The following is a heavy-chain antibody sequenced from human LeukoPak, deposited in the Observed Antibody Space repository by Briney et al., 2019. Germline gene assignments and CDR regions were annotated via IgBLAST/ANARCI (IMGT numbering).Heavy chain of an antibody. D-gene: IGHD1/OR15-1a*01. J-gene: IGHJ4*02. CDR1: GFTVSSKY. V-gene: IGHV3-66*01. CDR2: IYTDGNT. CDR3: ARGHYRNIPG. Sequence: GGSLRLSCAASGFTVSSKYMNWVRQAPGKGLEWVSVIYTDGNTYYADSVRARFSISRDDSKNTLSLQMNSLRAEDTAVYYCARGHYRNIPGWGQGTLVTVSS.